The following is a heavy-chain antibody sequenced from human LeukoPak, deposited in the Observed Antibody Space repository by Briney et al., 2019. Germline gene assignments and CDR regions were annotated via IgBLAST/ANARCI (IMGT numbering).Heavy chain of an antibody. D-gene: IGHD2-15*01. Sequence: SETLSLTCAVYGGSFSGYYWGWIRQPAGKGLEWIGEINHSGSTNYNPSLKSRVTISVDTSKNQFSLKLSSVTAADTAVYYCARVPSDYCSGGSCYSEDAFDIWGQGTMVTVSS. J-gene: IGHJ3*02. CDR2: INHSGST. CDR1: GGSFSGYY. V-gene: IGHV4-34*01. CDR3: ARVPSDYCSGGSCYSEDAFDI.